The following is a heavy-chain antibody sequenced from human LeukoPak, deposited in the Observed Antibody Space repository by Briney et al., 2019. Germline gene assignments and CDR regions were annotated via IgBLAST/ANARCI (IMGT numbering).Heavy chain of an antibody. V-gene: IGHV3-30*02. CDR2: IRYDGSNK. D-gene: IGHD6-13*01. CDR3: AKVDSSSWYLDY. J-gene: IGHJ4*02. Sequence: GGSLRLSCAASGFTFSSYGMHWVRQAPGKGLEWVAFIRYDGSNKYYADSVKGRFTISRDNSKNTLYLQMNSLRAEDTAVYYCAKVDSSSWYLDYWGQGTLVTVSS. CDR1: GFTFSSYG.